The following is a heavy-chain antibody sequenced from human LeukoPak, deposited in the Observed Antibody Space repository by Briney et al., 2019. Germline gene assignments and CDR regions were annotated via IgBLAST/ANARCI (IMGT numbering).Heavy chain of an antibody. CDR2: ISYDEGKK. CDR1: GFTFSSYS. D-gene: IGHD3-22*01. J-gene: IGHJ4*02. CDR3: ASGDDHYVSSGYKYYFDS. Sequence: GGSLRLSCAASGFTFSSYSMSWVRQAPGKGLEWVAIISYDEGKKYHADSVQGRFTISRDNSKNTLYLQMNSLRAEDTAVYYCASGDDHYVSSGYKYYFDSWGQGTLVTVSS. V-gene: IGHV3-30-3*01.